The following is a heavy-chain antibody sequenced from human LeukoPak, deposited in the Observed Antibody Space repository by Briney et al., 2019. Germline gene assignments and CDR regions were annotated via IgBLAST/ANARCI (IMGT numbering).Heavy chain of an antibody. CDR1: GFIFSRHW. CDR3: ARHLGTYSDH. V-gene: IGHV3-74*01. Sequence: QPGGSLRLSCAASGFIFSRHWMYWVRQAPGKALVGVSLINSDGSSTNYADSVKGRFTISRDNAKNTLYLQVNSLRADDSAVYYCARHLGTYSDHWGQGTLVTVSS. J-gene: IGHJ4*02. CDR2: INSDGSST. D-gene: IGHD7-27*01.